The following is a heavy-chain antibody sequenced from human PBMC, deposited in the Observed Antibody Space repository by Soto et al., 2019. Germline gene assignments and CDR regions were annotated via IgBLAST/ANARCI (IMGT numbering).Heavy chain of an antibody. CDR3: ERGCSGGSCYSY. D-gene: IGHD2-15*01. J-gene: IGHJ4*02. CDR2: IIPIFGTA. V-gene: IGHV1-69*06. CDR1: GGTFSSYA. Sequence: QVQLVQSGAEVKKPGSSVKVSCKASGGTFSSYAISWVRQAPGQGLEWMGGIIPIFGTANYAQNFQARVTITADKSTSTAYMELSSLRSEDTAVYYCERGCSGGSCYSYSGQGTLVTVSS.